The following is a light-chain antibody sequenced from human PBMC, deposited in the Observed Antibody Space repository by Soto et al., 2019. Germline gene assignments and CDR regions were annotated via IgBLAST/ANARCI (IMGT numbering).Light chain of an antibody. Sequence: QCALTQPASVSGSPGQSITISCTGTSSDVGAYNFVSWYQQHPGKAPKLIIYDVSNRPSGVSNRFSGSKSGNTASLTISGLQAEDEADYYCNSYTSSSTLPFGGGTKLTVL. J-gene: IGLJ2*01. V-gene: IGLV2-14*01. CDR3: NSYTSSSTLP. CDR2: DVS. CDR1: SSDVGAYNF.